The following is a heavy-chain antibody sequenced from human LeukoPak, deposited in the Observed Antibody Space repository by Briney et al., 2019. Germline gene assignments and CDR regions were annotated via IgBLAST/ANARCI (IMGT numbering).Heavy chain of an antibody. V-gene: IGHV3-7*01. CDR1: GFTFISYW. J-gene: IGHJ3*02. Sequence: GALRLSSEASGFTFISYWVNWVRRPQGKGLGGVAYLKQDGTEKYSVHSVKGRSTISRGNARNSLYLQMLSLRAEDTAVYYCARDYGLNCRSTSCAGAFDIWGQGTMVAVSP. CDR3: ARDYGLNCRSTSCAGAFDI. D-gene: IGHD2-2*01. CDR2: LKQDGTEK.